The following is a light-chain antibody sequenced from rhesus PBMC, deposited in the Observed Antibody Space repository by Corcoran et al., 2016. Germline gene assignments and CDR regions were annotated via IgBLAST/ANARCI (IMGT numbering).Light chain of an antibody. V-gene: IGKV1-74*01. CDR1: GNVHNY. CDR3: QQGYGTPFT. Sequence: DIQMTQSPSSLSASVGDRVTITCRASGNVHNYLNWYQQIPGKAPKLLVYKTSTLQSGVPSRFSGSGTGTDYTFPISSLQAEDVATYYCQQGYGTPFTFGPGTKLDIK. CDR2: KTS. J-gene: IGKJ3*01.